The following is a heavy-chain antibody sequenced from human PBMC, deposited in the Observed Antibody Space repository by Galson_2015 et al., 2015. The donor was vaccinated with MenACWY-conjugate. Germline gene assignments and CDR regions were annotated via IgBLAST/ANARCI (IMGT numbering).Heavy chain of an antibody. D-gene: IGHD3-22*01. CDR1: GYTFTSYY. CDR3: ASRHYDSSGYYGALPDAFDI. Sequence: VKVSCKASGYTFTSYYMHWVRQAPGQGLEWMGIINPSGGSTSYAQKFQGRVTMTRDTSTSTVYMELSSLRSEDTAVYYCASRHYDSSGYYGALPDAFDIWGQGTMVTVSS. CDR2: INPSGGST. J-gene: IGHJ3*02. V-gene: IGHV1-46*01.